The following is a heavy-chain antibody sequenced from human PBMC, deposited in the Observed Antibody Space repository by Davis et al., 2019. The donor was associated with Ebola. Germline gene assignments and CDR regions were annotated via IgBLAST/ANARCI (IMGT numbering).Heavy chain of an antibody. J-gene: IGHJ5*02. Sequence: PSETLSLTCAVSGYSISSGYYWGWIRQPPGKGLEWIGSIYHSGSTYYNPSLKSRVTISVDTSKNQFSLKLSSVTAADTAVYYCARARVLVTIFGVAPNWFDPWGQGTLVTVSS. CDR2: IYHSGST. V-gene: IGHV4-38-2*01. D-gene: IGHD3-3*01. CDR3: ARARVLVTIFGVAPNWFDP. CDR1: GYSISSGYY.